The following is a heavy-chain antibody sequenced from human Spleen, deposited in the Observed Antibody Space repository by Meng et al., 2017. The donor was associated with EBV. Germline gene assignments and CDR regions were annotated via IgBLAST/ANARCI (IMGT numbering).Heavy chain of an antibody. CDR3: ASESGRGFTPDY. CDR2: LIPKSDAP. J-gene: IGHJ4*02. D-gene: IGHD3-10*01. Sequence: QVQVVQFVAEVKKPVSSVKVSCKTAGGTFRSDAVSWVRQAPGQGLEWLGGLIPKSDAPYYAQKFQDRVTITADESTSTHYMDLRGLKSEDTAVYYCASESGRGFTPDYWGQGTLVTVSS. V-gene: IGHV1-69*01. CDR1: GGTFRSDA.